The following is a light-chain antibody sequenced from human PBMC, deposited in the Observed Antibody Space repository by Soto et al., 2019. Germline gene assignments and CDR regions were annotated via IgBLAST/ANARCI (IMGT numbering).Light chain of an antibody. J-gene: IGKJ2*01. Sequence: EIVLTQSPGTLSLSPGERASLSCRVSHIMNSDFIGWYQQKPGQPPRLLIYSASSRSAGIPDRFSGSGSGTDFTLTISGLEPEDSAVYYCQQYGTSGHAFGLGTQLEI. CDR1: HIMNSDF. V-gene: IGKV3-20*01. CDR2: SAS. CDR3: QQYGTSGHA.